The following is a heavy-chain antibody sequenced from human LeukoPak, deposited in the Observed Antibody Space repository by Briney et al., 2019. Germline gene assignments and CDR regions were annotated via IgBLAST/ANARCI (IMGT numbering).Heavy chain of an antibody. CDR1: GGSISSYF. V-gene: IGHV4-4*07. J-gene: IGHJ4*02. CDR3: ARARAVAAPFDY. Sequence: SETLSLTCTVSGGSISSYFGRWIRQPAGKRLEWIGRIYSSGSTNYNPSLKSRVTMSVDTSKNQLFLNLTSVTAADTAVYYCARARAVAAPFDYWGQGTLVTVPS. CDR2: IYSSGST. D-gene: IGHD6-19*01.